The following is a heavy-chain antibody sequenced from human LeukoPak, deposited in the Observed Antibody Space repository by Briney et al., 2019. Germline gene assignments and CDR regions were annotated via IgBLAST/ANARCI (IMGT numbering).Heavy chain of an antibody. Sequence: ASVKVSCKASGYTFTGYYMHWVRQAPGQGLEWMGWINPNSGGTNYAQKFQGRVTMTRDTSISTAYMELSSLRSEDTAVYYCARGRRYCSSTSCPYYFDYWGQGTLVTVSS. D-gene: IGHD2-2*01. V-gene: IGHV1-2*02. CDR2: INPNSGGT. J-gene: IGHJ4*02. CDR3: ARGRRYCSSTSCPYYFDY. CDR1: GYTFTGYY.